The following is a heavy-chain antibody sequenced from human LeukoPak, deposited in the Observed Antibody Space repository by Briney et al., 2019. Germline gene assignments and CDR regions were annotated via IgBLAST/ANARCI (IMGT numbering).Heavy chain of an antibody. CDR1: GFTFSSYA. J-gene: IGHJ4*02. CDR3: ARDFSEDYYDSSGYYLGY. Sequence: PGRSLRLSCAASGFTFSSYAMHWVRQAPGKGLEWVTLISYDVSNKDYADSVKGRFTVSRDNSKNTLYLQMNSLRAEDTAVYYCARDFSEDYYDSSGYYLGYWGQGTLVTVSS. D-gene: IGHD3-22*01. V-gene: IGHV3-30-3*01. CDR2: ISYDVSNK.